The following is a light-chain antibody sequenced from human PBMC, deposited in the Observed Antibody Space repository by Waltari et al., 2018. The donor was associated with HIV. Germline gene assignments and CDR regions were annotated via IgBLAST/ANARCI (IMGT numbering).Light chain of an antibody. CDR1: QRVSSK. V-gene: IGKV3-15*01. CDR2: RAS. J-gene: IGKJ4*01. CDR3: QQYNNWPLT. Sequence: EIVMTQSPATLSAAPGERATLSCRASQRVSSKLAWYRQKPGQAPRLLIYRASTRATGIPARFSGGGSGTEFALTISSLQSEDFAVYYCQQYNNWPLTFGGGTRVEI.